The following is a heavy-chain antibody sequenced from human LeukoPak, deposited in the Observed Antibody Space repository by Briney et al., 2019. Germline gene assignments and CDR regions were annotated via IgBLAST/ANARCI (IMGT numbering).Heavy chain of an antibody. Sequence: GSLRLSCAASGFPFSSYSMNWVRQAPGKGLEWVSYISSSSSTTYYADSVKGRFTISRDNAKNSLYLQMNSLRAEDTAVYYCARGDWFDPWGQGTLVTVSS. CDR3: ARGDWFDP. V-gene: IGHV3-48*04. CDR1: GFPFSSYS. CDR2: ISSSSSTT. J-gene: IGHJ5*02.